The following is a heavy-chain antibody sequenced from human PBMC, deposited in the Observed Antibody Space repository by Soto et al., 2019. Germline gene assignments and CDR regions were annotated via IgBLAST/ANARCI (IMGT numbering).Heavy chain of an antibody. CDR3: ARVERRDGDYGWFDP. CDR2: IYYSGST. D-gene: IGHD4-17*01. J-gene: IGHJ5*02. V-gene: IGHV4-31*03. Sequence: QVQLQESGPGLVKPSQTLSLTCTVSGGSISSGGYYWSWIRQHPGKGLEWIGYIYYSGSTYYNPSLNSRVTISVDTSKNQFSLKLSSVAAADTAVYYCARVERRDGDYGWFDPWGQGTLVTVSS. CDR1: GGSISSGGYY.